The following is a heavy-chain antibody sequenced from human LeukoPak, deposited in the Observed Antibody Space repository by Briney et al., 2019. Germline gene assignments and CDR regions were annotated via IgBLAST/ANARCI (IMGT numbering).Heavy chain of an antibody. V-gene: IGHV3-74*01. CDR3: ARWAYDGDPFDY. D-gene: IGHD4-23*01. Sequence: PGGSLRLSCAASGFTFSSYWMHWVRQAPGKGLVWVSRINSDGSSTSYADSVKGRFTISRDNAKNSLYLQTNSLRDEDTAVYYCARWAYDGDPFDYWGQGTLVTVSS. CDR1: GFTFSSYW. J-gene: IGHJ4*02. CDR2: INSDGSST.